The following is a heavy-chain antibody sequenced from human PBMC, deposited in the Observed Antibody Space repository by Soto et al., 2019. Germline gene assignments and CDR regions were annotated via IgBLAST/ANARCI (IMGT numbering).Heavy chain of an antibody. V-gene: IGHV3-33*05. J-gene: IGHJ4*02. D-gene: IGHD3-16*01. CDR3: ARWGTTGGLDV. Sequence: QVQLVESGGGVVQPGTSLRLSCVGSGFTFRSYVIHWVRQAPGKGLEWVALTSYDGSNNFYGDSVKGRFTISRHNSRNTVELQMDSLRVEDTALYYCARWGTTGGLDVWGQRTLVAVSS. CDR1: GFTFRSYV. CDR2: TSYDGSNN.